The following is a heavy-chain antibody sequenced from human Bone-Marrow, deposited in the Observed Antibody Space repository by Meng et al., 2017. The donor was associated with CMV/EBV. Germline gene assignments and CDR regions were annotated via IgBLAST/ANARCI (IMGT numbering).Heavy chain of an antibody. V-gene: IGHV4-31*03. CDR2: IYYSGST. CDR3: ARSGEVEVYYFDY. Sequence: SETLSLTCTVSGGSISSGGYYWSWIRQHPGKGLEWIGYIYYSGSTYYNPSLKSRVTISVDTSKNQFSLKLSSVTAADTAVYYCARSGEVEVYYFDYWGQGTRVTVYS. D-gene: IGHD5-24*01. J-gene: IGHJ4*02. CDR1: GGSISSGGYY.